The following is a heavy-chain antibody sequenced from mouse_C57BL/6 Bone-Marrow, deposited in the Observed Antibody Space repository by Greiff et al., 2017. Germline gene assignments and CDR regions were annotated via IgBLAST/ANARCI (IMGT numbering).Heavy chain of an antibody. Sequence: DVKLQESGGGLVKPGGSLKLSCAASGFTFSDYGMHWVRQAPEKGLEWVAYISSGSSTIYYADTVKGRFTISRDNAKNTLFLQMTSLRSEDTAMYYCARPYYDYDGPYYYAMDYWGQGTSVAVSS. D-gene: IGHD2-4*01. CDR2: ISSGSSTI. CDR1: GFTFSDYG. V-gene: IGHV5-17*01. J-gene: IGHJ4*01. CDR3: ARPYYDYDGPYYYAMDY.